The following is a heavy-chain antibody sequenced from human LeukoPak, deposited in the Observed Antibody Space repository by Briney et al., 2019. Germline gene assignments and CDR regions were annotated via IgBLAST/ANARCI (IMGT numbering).Heavy chain of an antibody. CDR3: AKGSAVGATRGYYFDY. Sequence: PGGSLRLSCAASGFTFSSYSMSWVRQAPGKGQEWVSAISGSGGSTYYADSVKGRFTISRDNSKNTLYLQMNSLRAEDTAVYYCAKGSAVGATRGYYFDYWGQGTLVTVSS. CDR1: GFTFSSYS. V-gene: IGHV3-23*01. D-gene: IGHD1-26*01. J-gene: IGHJ4*02. CDR2: ISGSGGST.